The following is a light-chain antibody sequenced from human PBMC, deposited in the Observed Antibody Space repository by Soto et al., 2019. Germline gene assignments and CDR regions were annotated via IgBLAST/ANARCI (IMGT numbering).Light chain of an antibody. Sequence: EIVLTQSPGTLSLSPGERATLSCRASQSVNSNYLAWYQQKPGQGPRVLMYGASSRATGIPDRFSGSGSGTDFTLTISSLEPEDFAVDYCQQYDHSPRTFGQGTKVEIK. CDR1: QSVNSNY. CDR3: QQYDHSPRT. J-gene: IGKJ1*01. CDR2: GAS. V-gene: IGKV3-20*01.